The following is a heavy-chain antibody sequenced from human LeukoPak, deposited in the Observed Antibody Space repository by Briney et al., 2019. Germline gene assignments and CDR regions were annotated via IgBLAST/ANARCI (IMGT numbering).Heavy chain of an antibody. Sequence: SETLSLTCTVSGGSISSGGYYWSWIRQHPGKGLEWIGYIYYSGSTYYNPSLKSRVALSVDTSKNQFSLKLSSLTAADTAVYYCAKSREEIRGLDAFDIWGQGTMVTVSS. CDR3: AKSREEIRGLDAFDI. CDR2: IYYSGST. D-gene: IGHD5-24*01. V-gene: IGHV4-31*03. CDR1: GGSISSGGYY. J-gene: IGHJ3*02.